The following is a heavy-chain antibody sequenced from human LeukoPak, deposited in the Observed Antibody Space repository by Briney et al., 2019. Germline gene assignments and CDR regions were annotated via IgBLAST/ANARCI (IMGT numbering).Heavy chain of an antibody. CDR1: GFTFSSYW. CDR3: ARDNMKDGGIAAAGTDY. CDR2: IKQDGSEK. D-gene: IGHD6-13*01. Sequence: PGGSLRLSCAASGFTFSSYWMSWVRQAPGKGLEWVANIKQDGSEKYYVDSEEGRFTISRDNAKNSLYLQLNSLRAEDTAIYYCARDNMKDGGIAAAGTDYWGQGTLVTVSS. V-gene: IGHV3-7*01. J-gene: IGHJ4*02.